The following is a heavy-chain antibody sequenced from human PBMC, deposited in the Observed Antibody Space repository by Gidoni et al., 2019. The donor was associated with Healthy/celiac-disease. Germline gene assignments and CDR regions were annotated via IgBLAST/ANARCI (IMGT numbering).Heavy chain of an antibody. J-gene: IGHJ4*02. Sequence: QVQLQQWGAGLLKPSETLSLTCAVYGGSFSGYYWSWIRQPPGKGLEWIGEINHSGSTNYNPSLKSRVTISVDTSKNQFSLKLSSVTAADTAVYYCARPSSVAGNYYFDYWGQGTLVTVSS. D-gene: IGHD6-19*01. CDR1: GGSFSGYY. CDR3: ARPSSVAGNYYFDY. V-gene: IGHV4-34*01. CDR2: INHSGST.